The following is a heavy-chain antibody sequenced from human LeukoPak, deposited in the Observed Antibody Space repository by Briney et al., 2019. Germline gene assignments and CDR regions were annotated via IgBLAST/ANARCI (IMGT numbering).Heavy chain of an antibody. Sequence: PSETLSLTCTVSGGSISSYYWSWIRQPPGKGLEWIGYIYTSGSTNYNPSLKSRVTISVDTSKNQFSLKLSSVTAADTAVYYCASTGYGSGWGNSNWGQGTLVTVSS. J-gene: IGHJ4*02. V-gene: IGHV4-4*09. CDR3: ASTGYGSGWGNSN. CDR2: IYTSGST. D-gene: IGHD6-19*01. CDR1: GGSISSYY.